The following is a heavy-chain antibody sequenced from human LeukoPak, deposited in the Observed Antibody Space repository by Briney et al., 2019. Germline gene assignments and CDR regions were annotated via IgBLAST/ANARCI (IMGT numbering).Heavy chain of an antibody. D-gene: IGHD3-3*01. CDR3: ARVNTYYDFWSGYLDY. CDR2: ISSSGSTI. CDR1: GFTFSDYY. J-gene: IGHJ4*02. V-gene: IGHV3-11*04. Sequence: GGSLRLSCAASGFTFSDYYMSWIRQAPGKGLEWVSYISSSGSTIYYADSVKGRFTISRDNAKNSLYLQMNSLRAEDTAVYYCARVNTYYDFWSGYLDYWGQGTLVTVSS.